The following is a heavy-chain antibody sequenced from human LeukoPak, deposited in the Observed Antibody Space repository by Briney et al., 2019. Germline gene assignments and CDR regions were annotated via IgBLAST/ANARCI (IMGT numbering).Heavy chain of an antibody. J-gene: IGHJ4*02. CDR1: GGSFSGYY. CDR3: ASGSVSPDYYDSSGYYPLLGY. D-gene: IGHD3-22*01. CDR2: INHSGST. Sequence: PSETPSLTCAVYGGSFSGYYWSWIRQPPGKGLEWIGEINHSGSTNYNLSLKSRVTISVDTSKNQFSLKLSSVTAADTAVYYCASGSVSPDYYDSSGYYPLLGYWGQGTLVTVSS. V-gene: IGHV4-34*01.